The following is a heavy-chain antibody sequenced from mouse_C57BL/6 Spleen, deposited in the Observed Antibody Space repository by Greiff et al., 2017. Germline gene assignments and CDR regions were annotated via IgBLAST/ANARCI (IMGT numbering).Heavy chain of an antibody. CDR1: GYTFTSYD. J-gene: IGHJ3*01. Sequence: VQLQESGPELVKPGASVKLSCKASGYTFTSYDINWVKQRPGQGLAWIGWIYPRDGSTKYNEKFKGTATLTVDTSSSAAYMELHSLTSEDSAVYFCARGDYYGSSWFAYWGQGTLVTVSA. D-gene: IGHD1-1*01. CDR3: ARGDYYGSSWFAY. V-gene: IGHV1-85*01. CDR2: IYPRDGST.